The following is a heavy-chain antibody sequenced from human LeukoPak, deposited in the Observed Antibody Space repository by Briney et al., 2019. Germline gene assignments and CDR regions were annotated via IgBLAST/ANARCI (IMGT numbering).Heavy chain of an antibody. CDR2: INHSGST. D-gene: IGHD3-3*01. Sequence: SETLFLTCAVYGGSFSGYYWSWIRQPPGKGLEWIGEINHSGSTNYNPSLKSRVTISVDTSKNQFSLKLSSVTAADTAVYYCARGASTQRRFLEWLLTIGWFDPWGQGTLVTVSS. J-gene: IGHJ5*02. CDR1: GGSFSGYY. V-gene: IGHV4-34*01. CDR3: ARGASTQRRFLEWLLTIGWFDP.